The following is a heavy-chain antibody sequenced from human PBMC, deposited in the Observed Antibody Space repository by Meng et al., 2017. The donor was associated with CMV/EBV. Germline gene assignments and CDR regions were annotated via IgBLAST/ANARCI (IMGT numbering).Heavy chain of an antibody. CDR1: GFTFSSYS. J-gene: IGHJ6*02. V-gene: IGHV3-48*04. Sequence: GESLKISCAASGFTFSSYSMNWVRQAPGKGLEWVSYISSSSTIYYADSVKGRFTISRDNAKNSLYLQMNSLRAEDTAVYYCARDRYCSSTSCYEYYYYYGMDVWGQGTTVTV. D-gene: IGHD2-2*01. CDR2: ISSSSTI. CDR3: ARDRYCSSTSCYEYYYYYGMDV.